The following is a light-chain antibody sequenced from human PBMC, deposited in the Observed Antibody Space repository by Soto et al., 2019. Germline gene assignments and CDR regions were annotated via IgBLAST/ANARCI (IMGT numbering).Light chain of an antibody. Sequence: QSALTQPASVSGSPGQSITICCTGTSSDVGGYNYVSWYQQHPGKAPKLMIYDVSNRPSGVSNRFSGSKSGNTASLTISGLQAEDEADYYCSSYTSSSTEVFGARTKLTVL. CDR3: SSYTSSSTEV. CDR1: SSDVGGYNY. CDR2: DVS. V-gene: IGLV2-14*01. J-gene: IGLJ2*01.